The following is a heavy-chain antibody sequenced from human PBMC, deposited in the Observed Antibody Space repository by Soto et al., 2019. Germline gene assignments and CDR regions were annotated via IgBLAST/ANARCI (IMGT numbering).Heavy chain of an antibody. CDR1: GGTFSSYA. Sequence: QVQLVQSGAEVKKPGSSVKVSCKASGGTFSSYAISWVRQAPGQGLEWMGGIIPIFGTANYSQKFQGRVTITADESTITAYMELSSLRSEDTAVYYCARPNIVLVPAADYYYGMDVWGQGTTVTVSS. D-gene: IGHD2-2*01. CDR2: IIPIFGTA. V-gene: IGHV1-69*12. J-gene: IGHJ6*02. CDR3: ARPNIVLVPAADYYYGMDV.